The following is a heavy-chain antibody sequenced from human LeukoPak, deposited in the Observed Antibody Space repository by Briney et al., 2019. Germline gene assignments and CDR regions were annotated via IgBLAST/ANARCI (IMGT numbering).Heavy chain of an antibody. V-gene: IGHV1-69*05. J-gene: IGHJ4*02. D-gene: IGHD6-19*01. CDR1: GGTFSSYA. CDR2: IIPIFGTA. Sequence: SVKVSCKASGGTFSSYAISWVRQAPGQGLEWMGGIIPIFGTANYAQKFQGRVTITTDESTSTAYMELSSLRSEDTAVYYCARTIAVANAYFDYWGQGTLVTVSS. CDR3: ARTIAVANAYFDY.